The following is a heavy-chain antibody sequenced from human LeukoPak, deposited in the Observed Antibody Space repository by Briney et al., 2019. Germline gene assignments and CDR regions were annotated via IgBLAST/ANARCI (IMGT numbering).Heavy chain of an antibody. CDR3: GRWLFGCDQSYYMDV. Sequence: SETLSLTCTVSGGSISSYYWSWIPQPAGKGLECIGRIYTSGSTNYNPSLKSRVTMSVDTSKNQFSRKLSSAISAYPAVYYCGRWLFGCDQSYYMDVWGKGTTVTVSS. J-gene: IGHJ6*03. D-gene: IGHD3-10*02. CDR2: IYTSGST. V-gene: IGHV4-4*07. CDR1: GGSISSYY.